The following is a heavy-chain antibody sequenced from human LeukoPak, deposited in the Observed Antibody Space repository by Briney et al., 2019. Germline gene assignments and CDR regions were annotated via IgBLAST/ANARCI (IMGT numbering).Heavy chain of an antibody. V-gene: IGHV4-39*07. Sequence: SETLSLTCTVSGGSISSSSYYWGWIRQPPGKGLEWIGSIYYSGSTYYNPSLKSRVTISVDTSKNQFSLKLTSVTAADTAVYYCARLPYRNSSGWRLDYWGQGTLVTVSS. CDR2: IYYSGST. CDR3: ARLPYRNSSGWRLDY. CDR1: GGSISSSSYY. J-gene: IGHJ4*02. D-gene: IGHD6-19*01.